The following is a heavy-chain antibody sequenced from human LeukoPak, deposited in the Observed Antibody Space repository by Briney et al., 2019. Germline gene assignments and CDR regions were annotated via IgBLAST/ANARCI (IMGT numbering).Heavy chain of an antibody. V-gene: IGHV4-34*01. CDR3: ARDHTRITIFGVVPPDWYFDL. Sequence: SETLSLTCAVYGGSFGGYYWSWIRQPPGKGLEWIGEINHSGSTNYNPSLKSRVTISVDTSKNQFSLKLSSVTAADTAVYYCARDHTRITIFGVVPPDWYFDLWGRGTLVTVSS. CDR2: INHSGST. J-gene: IGHJ2*01. D-gene: IGHD3-3*01. CDR1: GGSFGGYY.